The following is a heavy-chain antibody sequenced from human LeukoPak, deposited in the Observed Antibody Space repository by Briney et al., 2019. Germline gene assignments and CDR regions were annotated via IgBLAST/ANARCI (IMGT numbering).Heavy chain of an antibody. CDR2: IYYSGST. CDR3: ARVPAAMSYYYYYMDV. D-gene: IGHD2-2*01. V-gene: IGHV4-59*11. Sequence: SETLSLTCTVPGGSISSHYWSWIRQPPGKGLEWIGYIYYSGSTNYNPSLKSRVTISVDTSKNQFSLKLSSVTAADTAVYYCARVPAAMSYYYYYMDVWGKGTTVTVSS. J-gene: IGHJ6*03. CDR1: GGSISSHY.